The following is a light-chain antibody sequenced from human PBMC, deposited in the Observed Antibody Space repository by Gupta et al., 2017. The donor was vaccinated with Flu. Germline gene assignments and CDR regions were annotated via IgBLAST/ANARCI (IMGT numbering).Light chain of an antibody. J-gene: IGKJ2*01. CDR1: QSISSW. V-gene: IGKV1-5*03. Sequence: DIQMTQSPSTLSASVGDRVTITCRASQSISSWLAWYQQKPGKAPKLLIYKASNLESGVPSRFSGSGSGTEFTLTVSSLQPDDFATYYCHQYNGYPYNFGQGTKVEIK. CDR2: KAS. CDR3: HQYNGYPYN.